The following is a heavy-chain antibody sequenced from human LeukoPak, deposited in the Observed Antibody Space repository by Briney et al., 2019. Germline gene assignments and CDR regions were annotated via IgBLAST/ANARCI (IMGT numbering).Heavy chain of an antibody. CDR3: ARDHMTTVTTGY. CDR1: DYTFTSYG. Sequence: ASVKVSCKASDYTFTSYGISWVRQAPGQGLEWMGWISAYNGNTNYAQKLQGRVTMTTDTSTSTAYMELRSLRSDDTAVYYCARDHMTTVTTGYWGQGTLVTVSS. J-gene: IGHJ4*02. CDR2: ISAYNGNT. D-gene: IGHD4-17*01. V-gene: IGHV1-18*01.